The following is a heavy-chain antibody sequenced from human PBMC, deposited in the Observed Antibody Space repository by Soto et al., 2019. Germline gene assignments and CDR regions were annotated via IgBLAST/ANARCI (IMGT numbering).Heavy chain of an antibody. CDR3: ARDPDYYDSSGFDPWFDP. D-gene: IGHD3-22*01. V-gene: IGHV3-33*01. CDR2: IWYDGSNK. Sequence: GGSLRLSCAASGFTFSSYGMHWVRQAPGKGLEWVAVIWYDGSNKYYADSVKGRFTISRDNSKNTLYLQMNSLRAEDTAVYYCARDPDYYDSSGFDPWFDPWGQGTLVTVSS. J-gene: IGHJ5*02. CDR1: GFTFSSYG.